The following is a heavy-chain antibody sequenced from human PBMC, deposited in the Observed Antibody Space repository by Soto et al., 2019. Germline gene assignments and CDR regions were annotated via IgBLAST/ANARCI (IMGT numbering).Heavy chain of an antibody. V-gene: IGHV1-2*04. Sequence: ASVKVSCKASGYTFTGYYMHCVRQAPGQGLEWMGWINPNSGGTNYAQKFQGWVTMTRDTSISTAYMELNSLRAEDTAVYYCARDIFCGRDSCYSFTFDIWGQGTMVTVSS. CDR1: GYTFTGYY. CDR2: INPNSGGT. CDR3: ARDIFCGRDSCYSFTFDI. D-gene: IGHD2-15*01. J-gene: IGHJ3*02.